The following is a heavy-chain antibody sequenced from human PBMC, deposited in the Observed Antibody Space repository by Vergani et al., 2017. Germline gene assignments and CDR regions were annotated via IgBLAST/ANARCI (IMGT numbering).Heavy chain of an antibody. J-gene: IGHJ4*02. Sequence: EVQLLESGGGLVQPGGSLRLSCAASGFTFSSYAMSWVRQAPGKGLEWVSAISGSGGSTYSADSIKGRFTISRDNSKNTLYLQMNSLRAEDTALYYCAKGAYSGYYLGTFDFWGQGTLVTVSS. CDR3: AKGAYSGYYLGTFDF. CDR2: ISGSGGST. D-gene: IGHD1-26*01. V-gene: IGHV3-23*01. CDR1: GFTFSSYA.